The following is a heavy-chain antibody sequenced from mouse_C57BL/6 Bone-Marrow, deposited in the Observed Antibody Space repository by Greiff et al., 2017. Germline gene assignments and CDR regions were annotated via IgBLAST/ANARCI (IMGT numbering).Heavy chain of an antibody. V-gene: IGHV1-55*01. CDR1: GYTFTSYW. D-gene: IGHD2-5*01. CDR3: ARPYYSNYWYFDF. Sequence: VQLQQSGAELVKPGASVKMSCKASGYTFTSYWITWVKQRPGQGLAWIGDIYPGSGSTNYNEKFKSKATLTVDTSSSTAYMQLSSLTSEDSAVYYCARPYYSNYWYFDFWGTGTTVTVSA. CDR2: IYPGSGST. J-gene: IGHJ1*03.